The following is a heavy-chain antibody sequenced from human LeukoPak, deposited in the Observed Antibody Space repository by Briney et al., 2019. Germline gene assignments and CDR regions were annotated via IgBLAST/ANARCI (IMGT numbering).Heavy chain of an antibody. Sequence: SQTLSLTCTVSGGSISSGGYYWSWIRQHPGKGLEWIGCIYYSGSTYYNPSLKSRVTTSVDTSKNQFSLKLSSVTAADTAVYYFARARYCSGGSCYRWFDPWGQGTLVTVSS. CDR3: ARARYCSGGSCYRWFDP. J-gene: IGHJ5*02. V-gene: IGHV4-31*03. D-gene: IGHD2-15*01. CDR1: GGSISSGGYY. CDR2: IYYSGST.